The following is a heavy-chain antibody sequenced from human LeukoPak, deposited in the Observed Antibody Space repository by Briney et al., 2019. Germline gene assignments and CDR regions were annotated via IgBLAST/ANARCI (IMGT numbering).Heavy chain of an antibody. CDR1: GFTFSNYW. V-gene: IGHV3-74*01. CDR2: INSDGSST. J-gene: IGHJ4*02. D-gene: IGHD6-19*01. CDR3: ARGKYSSGPFDY. Sequence: VGSLRLSCAASGFTFSNYWMHWVRQAPGKGLVWVSRINSDGSSTSYADSVKGRFTISRDNAKNTLYLQMNSLRAEDTAVYYCARGKYSSGPFDYWGQGTLVTVSS.